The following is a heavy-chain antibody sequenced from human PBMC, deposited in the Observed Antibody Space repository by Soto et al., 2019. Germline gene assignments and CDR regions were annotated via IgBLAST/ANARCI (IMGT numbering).Heavy chain of an antibody. V-gene: IGHV4-59*01. CDR2: IYDTGISGYTPST. J-gene: IGHJ6*02. Sequence: RSLTCTVSGGSITSSYWSWIRRPPGEGLEWIAYIYDTGISGYTPSTSYNPSLKSRVTMSVDTSKSQFSLKLTSVTAADTAVYYCARGEDAFFYYGLDVWGQGITVTVSS. CDR1: GGSITSSY. CDR3: ARGEDAFFYYGLDV.